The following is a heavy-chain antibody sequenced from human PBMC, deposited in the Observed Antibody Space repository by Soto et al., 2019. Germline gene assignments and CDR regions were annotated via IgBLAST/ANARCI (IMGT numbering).Heavy chain of an antibody. CDR2: INPSGGGT. J-gene: IGHJ4*02. V-gene: IGHV1-46*01. Sequence: QVQLVQSGAEVKKPGASVKVSCKASGFTFTNYYIHWVRQAPGQGLEWMGLINPSGGGTFYAQKFQGRVTVTRETSPGAVYMELSNLRSEDTAVYFCARDSGDTTLRQWGRSFHYWGQGTLVPVSS. CDR1: GFTFTNYY. D-gene: IGHD1-1*01. CDR3: ARDSGDTTLRQWGRSFHY.